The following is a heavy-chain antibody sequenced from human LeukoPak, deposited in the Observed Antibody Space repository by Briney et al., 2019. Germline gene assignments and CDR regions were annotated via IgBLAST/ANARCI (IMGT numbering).Heavy chain of an antibody. J-gene: IGHJ3*01. CDR2: IYYSGST. Sequence: SKTLSLTCAVSGFSISSTSYYWAWLRQPPGKGLEWIGTIYYSGSTYHNPSLKSRVTMSVDTSRNQFSLKLSSVDAADTAVYYCAKAGVRYFDSSGLYAFDFWGQGTTVTVSS. CDR3: AKAGVRYFDSSGLYAFDF. D-gene: IGHD3-22*01. V-gene: IGHV4-39*01. CDR1: GFSISSTSYY.